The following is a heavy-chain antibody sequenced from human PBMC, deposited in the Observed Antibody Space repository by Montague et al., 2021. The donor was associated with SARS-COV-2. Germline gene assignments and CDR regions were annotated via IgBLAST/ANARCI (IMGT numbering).Heavy chain of an antibody. J-gene: IGHJ5*02. CDR2: IYDSGST. V-gene: IGHV4-59*02. CDR1: GSSVRSYC. CDR3: ARENTVTTFGGPYYIDP. Sequence: SETLSLTCIVSGSSVRSYCWSWIRQPPGKGLEWIGYIYDSGSTNYNPSLKSRVNISVDTSKKQFSLKLSSVTAADTAVYYCARENTVTTFGGPYYIDPWGQGTLVTVSA. D-gene: IGHD4-17*01.